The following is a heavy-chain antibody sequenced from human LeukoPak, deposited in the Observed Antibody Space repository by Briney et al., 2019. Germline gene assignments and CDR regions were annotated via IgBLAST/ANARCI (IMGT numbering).Heavy chain of an antibody. D-gene: IGHD6-13*01. CDR3: ARSPSSSWYYFDY. CDR1: GFTLDDYG. J-gene: IGHJ4*02. Sequence: PGGSLSLSCAASGFTLDDYGMSWVRQAPGKGREWVSGINWNGGSTGYADSVKGRFTISRDNAKNSLYLQMNSLRAEDTALYHCARSPSSSWYYFDYWGQGTLVTVSS. V-gene: IGHV3-20*01. CDR2: INWNGGST.